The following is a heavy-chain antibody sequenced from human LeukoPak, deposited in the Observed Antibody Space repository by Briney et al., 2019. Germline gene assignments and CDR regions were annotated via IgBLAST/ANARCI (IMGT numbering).Heavy chain of an antibody. CDR1: GGTFSSYA. D-gene: IGHD6-13*01. J-gene: IGHJ6*03. Sequence: SVKVSCKASGGTFSSYAISRVRQAPGQGLEWMGGIIPIFGTANYAQKFQGRVTITTDESTSTAYMELSSLRSEDTAVYYCARVSRGGGGSSSWYGSYYYMDVWGKGTTVTVSS. CDR3: ARVSRGGGGSSSWYGSYYYMDV. CDR2: IIPIFGTA. V-gene: IGHV1-69*05.